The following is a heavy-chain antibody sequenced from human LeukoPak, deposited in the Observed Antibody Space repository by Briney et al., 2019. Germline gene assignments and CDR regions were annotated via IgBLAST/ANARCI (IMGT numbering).Heavy chain of an antibody. V-gene: IGHV3-64*01. CDR1: VFTFSSYA. J-gene: IGHJ4*02. Sequence: PGGSLRLSCAASVFTFSSYAMHWVRQAPGKGLEYVSAISSNGGSTYYANSVKGRFTISRDNSKNTLYLQMGSLRAEDMAVYYCARAKRWLPFDYWGQGTLVTVSS. CDR2: ISSNGGST. D-gene: IGHD5-24*01. CDR3: ARAKRWLPFDY.